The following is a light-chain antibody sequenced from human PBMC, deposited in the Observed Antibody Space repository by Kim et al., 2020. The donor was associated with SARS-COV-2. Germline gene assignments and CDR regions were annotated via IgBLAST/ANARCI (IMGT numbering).Light chain of an antibody. V-gene: IGLV3-19*01. Sequence: GQTGRITCQGDSLRNYYARCYQQKPGQAPVLVIYGKNNRPSGIPDRFSGSSSGNTASMTITGAQAEDEADYYCNSRDSSGNHLGVFGTGTQLTVL. CDR1: SLRNYY. CDR2: GKN. CDR3: NSRDSSGNHLGV. J-gene: IGLJ1*01.